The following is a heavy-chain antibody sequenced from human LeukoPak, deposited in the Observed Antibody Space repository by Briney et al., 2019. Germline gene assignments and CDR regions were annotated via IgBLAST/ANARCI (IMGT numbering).Heavy chain of an antibody. J-gene: IGHJ4*02. Sequence: PSETLSLTCTVSGGSISSSSYYWGWIRQPPGKELEWIGSIYYSGSTYHNPSLKSRVTISVDTSKNQFSLKLSSVTAADTAVYYCAREEGQQWLVNYWGQGTLVTVSS. CDR2: IYYSGST. D-gene: IGHD6-19*01. CDR1: GGSISSSSYY. CDR3: AREEGQQWLVNY. V-gene: IGHV4-39*02.